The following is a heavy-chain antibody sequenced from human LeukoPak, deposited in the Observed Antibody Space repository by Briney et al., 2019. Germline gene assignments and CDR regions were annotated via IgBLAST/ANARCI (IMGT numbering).Heavy chain of an antibody. CDR2: ISSSSSYI. CDR3: ASLTYYDFWSGYYSYNWFDP. CDR1: EYNFSSYY. V-gene: IGHV3-21*01. Sequence: GGSLRLSCAASEYNFSSYYMNWVRQAPGKGLEWVSSISSSSSYIYYADSVKGRFTISRDNAKNSLYLQMNSLRAEDTAVYYCASLTYYDFWSGYYSYNWFDPWGQGTRVTVSS. D-gene: IGHD3-3*01. J-gene: IGHJ5*02.